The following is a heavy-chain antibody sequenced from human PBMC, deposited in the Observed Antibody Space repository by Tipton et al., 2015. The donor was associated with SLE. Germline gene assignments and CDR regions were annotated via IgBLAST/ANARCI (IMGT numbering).Heavy chain of an antibody. CDR2: IYYSGST. Sequence: TLSLTCTVSGGSISSYYWNWIRQPPGKGLEWIGYIYYSGSTNYNPSLKSRVTISVDTSKNQFSLKLSSVTAADTAVYYCARDSSGGYNWFDPWGQGTRVTVSS. D-gene: IGHD3-22*01. CDR1: GGSISSYY. V-gene: IGHV4-59*01. CDR3: ARDSSGGYNWFDP. J-gene: IGHJ5*02.